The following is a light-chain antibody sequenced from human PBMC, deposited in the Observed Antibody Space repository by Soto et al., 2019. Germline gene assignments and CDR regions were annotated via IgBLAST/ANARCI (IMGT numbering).Light chain of an antibody. Sequence: QSVLTQPPSVSGAPGQRVTISCTGSSSNIGAGYDVHWYQQLPGRAPKLLIYGNTNRPSGVPDRFSGSKSGTSASLAITGLQAEDEADYDSLSFASSLSVVFGGGPNLTAL. J-gene: IGLJ2*01. CDR1: SSNIGAGYD. CDR3: LSFASSLSVV. CDR2: GNT. V-gene: IGLV1-40*01.